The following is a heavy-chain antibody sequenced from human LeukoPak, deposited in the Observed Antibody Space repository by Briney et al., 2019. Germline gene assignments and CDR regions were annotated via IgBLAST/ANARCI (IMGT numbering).Heavy chain of an antibody. CDR1: GLTFSSYA. CDR3: AKVGDYSNYFDY. J-gene: IGHJ4*02. D-gene: IGHD4-11*01. CDR2: ISGSGGST. V-gene: IGHV3-23*01. Sequence: GGSLGLSFAASGLTFSSYALSWVGKAPGKGREWVSAISGSGGSTYYADSVKGRFTISRDNSKNTLYLQMNSLRAEDTAVYYCAKVGDYSNYFDYWGQGTLVTVSS.